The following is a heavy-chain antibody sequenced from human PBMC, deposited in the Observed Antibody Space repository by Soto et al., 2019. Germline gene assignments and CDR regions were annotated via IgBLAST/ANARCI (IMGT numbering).Heavy chain of an antibody. Sequence: GESLKISCKGSGYSFTRYRISWVRQMPGKGLEWMGRIDPSDSYTKYGPSFQGHVTMSVDKSTSTAYLQWSSLKASDTAMYYCARMDGLVRGITKNWFDPWGQGTLVTVSS. CDR3: ARMDGLVRGITKNWFDP. V-gene: IGHV5-10-1*01. CDR2: IDPSDSYT. D-gene: IGHD3-10*01. CDR1: GYSFTRYR. J-gene: IGHJ5*02.